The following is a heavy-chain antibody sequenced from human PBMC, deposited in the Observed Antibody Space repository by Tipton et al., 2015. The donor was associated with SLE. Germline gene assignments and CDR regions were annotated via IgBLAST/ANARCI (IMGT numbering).Heavy chain of an antibody. J-gene: IGHJ4*02. CDR3: ASAPTDFWSSYYDF. Sequence: TLSLTCTVSGGSISSYYWSWIRQSPGKGMEWIGYVYYTGNTNYNPSLKSRVTISIDASKKHFCLKLTSVTAADTARYYCASAPTDFWSSYYDFWGQGILVTVSS. D-gene: IGHD3-3*01. V-gene: IGHV4-59*01. CDR2: VYYTGNT. CDR1: GGSISSYY.